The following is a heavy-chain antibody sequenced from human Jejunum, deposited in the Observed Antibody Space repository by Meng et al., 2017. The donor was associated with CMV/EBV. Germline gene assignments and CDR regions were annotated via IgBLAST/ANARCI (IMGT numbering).Heavy chain of an antibody. CDR3: ARAPFNYFDSSGDPPDY. V-gene: IGHV4-39*07. J-gene: IGHJ4*02. Sequence: SSSYDWGWSRQPPGKGLGWIGNIYYSGSTYYNPSLKSRVVISVDTSRNQFSLKLSSVTAADTAVYYCARAPFNYFDSSGDPPDYWGQGTLVTVSS. D-gene: IGHD3-22*01. CDR2: IYYSGST. CDR1: SSSYD.